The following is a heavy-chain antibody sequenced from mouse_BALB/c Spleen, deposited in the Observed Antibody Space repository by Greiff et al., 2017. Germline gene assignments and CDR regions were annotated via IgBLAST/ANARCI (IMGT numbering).Heavy chain of an antibody. V-gene: IGHV5-12-1*01. CDR3: ARQGGYDYWYFDV. CDR2: ISSGGGST. Sequence: EVKLVESGGGLVKPGGSLKLSCAASGFAFSSYDMSWVRQTPEKRLEWVAYISSGGGSTYYPDTVKGRFTISRDNAKNTLYLQMSSLKSEDTAMYYCARQGGYDYWYFDVWGAGTTVTVSS. CDR1: GFAFSSYD. D-gene: IGHD2-12*01. J-gene: IGHJ1*01.